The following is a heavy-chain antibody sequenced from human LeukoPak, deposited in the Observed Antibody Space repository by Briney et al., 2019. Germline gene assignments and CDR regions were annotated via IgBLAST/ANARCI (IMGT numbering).Heavy chain of an antibody. CDR1: GGTFSSYA. CDR3: ARDNYAGANWFDP. Sequence: SVKVSCKSSGGTFSSYAISWVRQAPGQGLEWMGGIIPIFGTANYAQKFQGRVTITTDESTRTDYMELGSLRSEDTAVYYCARDNYAGANWFDPWGQGTLVTVSS. CDR2: IIPIFGTA. J-gene: IGHJ5*02. D-gene: IGHD1-7*01. V-gene: IGHV1-69*05.